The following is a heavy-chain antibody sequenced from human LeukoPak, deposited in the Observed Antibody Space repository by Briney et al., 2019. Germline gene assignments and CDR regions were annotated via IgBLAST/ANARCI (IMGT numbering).Heavy chain of an antibody. CDR1: GFTFDDYA. CDR3: AKDMRMVRGSFDY. V-gene: IGHV3-9*01. J-gene: IGHJ4*02. CDR2: ISWNSGSI. D-gene: IGHD3-10*01. Sequence: PGGSLRLSCAASGFTFDDYAMHWVRQAPGKGLEWVSGISWNSGSIGYADSVKGRFTISRDNAKNSLYLQMNSLRAEDTALYYCAKDMRMVRGSFDYWGQGTLVTVSS.